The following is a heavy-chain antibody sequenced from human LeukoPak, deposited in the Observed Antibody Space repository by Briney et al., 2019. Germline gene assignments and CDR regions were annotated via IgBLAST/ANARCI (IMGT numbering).Heavy chain of an antibody. CDR3: EREKQSGGTLFDY. CDR1: VFTFSSSA. Sequence: GGSLRLSCAASVFTFSSSAMSWVRQAPGKGLEWVANNKHEGSEDYYLDSVKGRFTISRDKAKSSMWLQMNSLRDEDTAIYDCEREKQSGGTLFDYWGQGSLVTVSP. CDR2: NKHEGSED. J-gene: IGHJ4*02. V-gene: IGHV3-7*01. D-gene: IGHD1-26*01.